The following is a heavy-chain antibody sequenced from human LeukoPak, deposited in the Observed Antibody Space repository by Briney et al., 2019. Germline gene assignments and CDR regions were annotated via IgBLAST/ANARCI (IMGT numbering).Heavy chain of an antibody. CDR3: ARSIAVAGPVFDY. CDR2: ISYSGST. CDR1: RGSISSYY. J-gene: IGHJ4*02. V-gene: IGHV4-59*01. D-gene: IGHD6-13*01. Sequence: SETLSLTCTVSRGSISSYYWSWIRQPPGKGLEWIGYISYSGSTNYNPSLKSRVIISTDTSENQLSLKLRSVTAADTAVYYCARSIAVAGPVFDYRGQGTLVTVSS.